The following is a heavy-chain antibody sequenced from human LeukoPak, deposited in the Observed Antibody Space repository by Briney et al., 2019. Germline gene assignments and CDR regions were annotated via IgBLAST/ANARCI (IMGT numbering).Heavy chain of an antibody. CDR2: IDTEDGET. D-gene: IGHD3-10*01. CDR3: TTDRVDRSFDV. Sequence: ASVKVSCKASGYTFSDYNIYWVQYAPGKGLEWMGRIDTEDGETIYAERFQGRVTITADTSTNTAYMELTSLRSDDTAVYYCTTDRVDRSFDVWGKGTAVSVSS. V-gene: IGHV1-69-2*01. J-gene: IGHJ6*04. CDR1: GYTFSDYN.